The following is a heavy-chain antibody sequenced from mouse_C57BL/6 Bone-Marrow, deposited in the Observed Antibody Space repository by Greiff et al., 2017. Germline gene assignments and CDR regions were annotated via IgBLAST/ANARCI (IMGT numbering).Heavy chain of an antibody. Sequence: EVKLLESGPGLVKPSQSLSLTCSVTGYSITSGYYWNWIRQSPGNKQECMGYISYDGSNNYNPTLKNRTSITRNPSKNQSYLKLNSVTTEDTATYYCAREGITTVVPAGSAMDYWGQGTSVTVSS. CDR2: ISYDGSN. CDR1: GYSITSGYY. CDR3: AREGITTVVPAGSAMDY. J-gene: IGHJ4*01. V-gene: IGHV3-6*01. D-gene: IGHD1-1*01.